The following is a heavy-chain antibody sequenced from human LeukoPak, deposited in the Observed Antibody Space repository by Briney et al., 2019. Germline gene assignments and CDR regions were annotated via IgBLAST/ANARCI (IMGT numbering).Heavy chain of an antibody. V-gene: IGHV1-8*01. CDR1: GYTFTSYD. Sequence: GASVKVSCKASGYTFTSYDINWMRQATGQGLEWMGWMNPNSGNTGYAQKFQGRVTMTRNTSISTAYMELSSLRSEDTAVYYCARTIIAAAGSDSDYWGQGTLVTVSS. CDR2: MNPNSGNT. J-gene: IGHJ4*02. D-gene: IGHD6-13*01. CDR3: ARTIIAAAGSDSDY.